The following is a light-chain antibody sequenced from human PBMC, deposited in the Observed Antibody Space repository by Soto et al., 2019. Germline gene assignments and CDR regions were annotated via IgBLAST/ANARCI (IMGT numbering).Light chain of an antibody. Sequence: SSELTQPPSVSVSPGQTASITCSGDKLGDKYACWYQQKPGQSPVLVIYQDSKRPSGIPERFSGSNSGNTATLTISGTQAMDEADYYCQAWDSRDVVFGGGTQLTVL. V-gene: IGLV3-1*01. CDR1: KLGDKY. CDR2: QDS. J-gene: IGLJ2*01. CDR3: QAWDSRDVV.